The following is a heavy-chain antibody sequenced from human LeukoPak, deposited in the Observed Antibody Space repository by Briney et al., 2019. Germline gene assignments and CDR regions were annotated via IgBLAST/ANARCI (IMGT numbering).Heavy chain of an antibody. CDR3: ARASRYPYYDFWSGYSGAGFDP. Sequence: ASVKVSCKASRYTFTSYGISWVRQAPGQGLEWRGWISAYNGSTNYAQKLQRRVTMTTDTSTSTAYMELRSLRSDDTAVYYCARASRYPYYDFWSGYSGAGFDPWGQGTLVTVSS. CDR1: RYTFTSYG. J-gene: IGHJ5*02. CDR2: ISAYNGST. V-gene: IGHV1-18*01. D-gene: IGHD3-3*01.